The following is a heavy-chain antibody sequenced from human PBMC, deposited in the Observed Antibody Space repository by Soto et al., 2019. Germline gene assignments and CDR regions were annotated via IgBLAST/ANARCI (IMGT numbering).Heavy chain of an antibody. CDR3: ARAYGSGSYYPPGGDYYYYGMDV. D-gene: IGHD3-10*01. CDR1: SSNS. CDR2: IIPIFGTA. V-gene: IGHV1-69*01. J-gene: IGHJ6*02. Sequence: SSNSMSSVRQETEQGLEWMGGIIPIFGTANYAQKFQGRVTITADESTSTAYMELSSLRSEDTAVYYCARAYGSGSYYPPGGDYYYYGMDVWVQGTTVTVSS.